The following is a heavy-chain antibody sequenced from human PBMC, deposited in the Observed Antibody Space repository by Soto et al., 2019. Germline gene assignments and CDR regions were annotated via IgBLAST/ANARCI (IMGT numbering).Heavy chain of an antibody. Sequence: PGGSLRLSCTASGFTFSNYWMTWVRQAPGKGLEWVANIKQDGSDTYYVDSVKGRFTISRYNAKVSLSLQLNSLRVEDTAVYYCARDRGSKSLDVWGQGTTVTVSS. CDR1: GFTFSNYW. J-gene: IGHJ6*02. CDR3: ARDRGSKSLDV. V-gene: IGHV3-7*03. CDR2: IKQDGSDT. D-gene: IGHD2-15*01.